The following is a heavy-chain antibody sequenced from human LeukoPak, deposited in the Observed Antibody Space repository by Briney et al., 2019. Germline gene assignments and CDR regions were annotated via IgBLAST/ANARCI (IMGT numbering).Heavy chain of an antibody. CDR1: GFTFSSYG. Sequence: GGSLRLSCAASGFTFSSYGLHWVRQAPGKGLEWVAFIRYDGSEKYYGDSVKGRFTIYRDNSKNTLYLQMKSLRPEDTAVYFCVSATMVTQFDYWGQGTLVTVSS. V-gene: IGHV3-30*02. D-gene: IGHD2-21*02. J-gene: IGHJ4*02. CDR3: VSATMVTQFDY. CDR2: IRYDGSEK.